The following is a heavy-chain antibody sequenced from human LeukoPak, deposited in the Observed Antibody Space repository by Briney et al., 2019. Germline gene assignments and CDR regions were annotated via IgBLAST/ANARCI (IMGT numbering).Heavy chain of an antibody. Sequence: SETLSLTCTVSGGSISSSSYYWGWIRQPPGKGLEWIGSIYYSGSTYYNPSLKSRVTISVDTSKNQFSLKLSSVTAADTAVYYCATWLQYYYDSSGYYGNAEYFQHWGQGTLVTVSS. V-gene: IGHV4-39*07. J-gene: IGHJ1*01. CDR3: ATWLQYYYDSSGYYGNAEYFQH. D-gene: IGHD3-22*01. CDR2: IYYSGST. CDR1: GGSISSSSYY.